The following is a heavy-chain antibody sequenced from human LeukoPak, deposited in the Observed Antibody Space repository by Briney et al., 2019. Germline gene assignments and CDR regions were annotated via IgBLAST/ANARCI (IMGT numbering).Heavy chain of an antibody. CDR3: ARSYGSGSHIYYYYGMDV. J-gene: IGHJ6*02. V-gene: IGHV3-21*01. CDR2: IISSSSYI. D-gene: IGHD3-10*01. Sequence: GGSLRLSCAASGFTFSSYSMNWVRQAPGKGLEWVSSIISSSSYIYYADSVKGRFTISRDNAKNSLYLQMNSLRAEDTAVYYCARSYGSGSHIYYYYGMDVWGQGTTVTVSS. CDR1: GFTFSSYS.